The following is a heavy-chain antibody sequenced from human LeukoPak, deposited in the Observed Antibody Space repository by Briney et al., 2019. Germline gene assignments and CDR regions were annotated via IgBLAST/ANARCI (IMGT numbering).Heavy chain of an antibody. J-gene: IGHJ4*02. Sequence: PSETLSLTCAVYGGSLSGYYWSLIRHPPGKGLEWIGEINHSVSTNYNPSLKSRVNISVDTSTIQFSLKMTSVPAADTAVYYRARVQEYYFDYWGQRTLVTVSS. D-gene: IGHD3-10*01. CDR1: GGSLSGYY. V-gene: IGHV4-34*01. CDR3: ARVQEYYFDY. CDR2: INHSVST.